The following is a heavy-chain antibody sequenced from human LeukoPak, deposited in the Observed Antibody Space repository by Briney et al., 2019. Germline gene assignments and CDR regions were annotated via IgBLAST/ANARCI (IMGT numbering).Heavy chain of an antibody. CDR3: ARDRGIMGYCSSTSCWFDP. Sequence: SETLSLTCTASGGSISSGSYYWSWIRQPAGKGLEWIGRIYTSGSTNYNPSLKSRVTISVDTSKNQFSLKLSSVTAADTAVYYCARDRGIMGYCSSTSCWFDPWGQGTLVTVSS. CDR2: IYTSGST. CDR1: GGSISSGSYY. J-gene: IGHJ5*02. V-gene: IGHV4-61*02. D-gene: IGHD2-2*01.